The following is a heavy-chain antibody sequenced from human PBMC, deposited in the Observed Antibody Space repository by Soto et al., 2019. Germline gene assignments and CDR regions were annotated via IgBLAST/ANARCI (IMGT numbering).Heavy chain of an antibody. D-gene: IGHD1-1*01. CDR2: ISSGSSYT. J-gene: IGHJ4*02. CDR1: GFTFSDYY. CDR3: ARGGGRPWNFDH. Sequence: QVQLVESGGGLVKPGGSLRLSCAASGFTFSDYYMSWIRQAPGKGLEWVSYISSGSSYTNYADSVKGRFTISRDNAKNSLYLQMTSLRAEDTAVYYCARGGGRPWNFDHWGQGTLVTVSS. V-gene: IGHV3-11*05.